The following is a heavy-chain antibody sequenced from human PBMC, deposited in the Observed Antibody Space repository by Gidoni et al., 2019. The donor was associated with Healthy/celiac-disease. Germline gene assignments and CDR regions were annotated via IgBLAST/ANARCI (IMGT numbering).Heavy chain of an antibody. V-gene: IGHV2-5*02. D-gene: IGHD5-12*01. CDR1: GFSLSTSGLG. Sequence: QITLQESGPTLVKPTQTLTLTCTFSGFSLSTSGLGVGWIRQPPGKALEWLALIYWDDDKSYSPSLKSRLTTTKDTSKNQVVLTMTNMDPVDTATYYCAHLSDGYNSFDYWGQGTLVTVSS. CDR3: AHLSDGYNSFDY. J-gene: IGHJ4*02. CDR2: IYWDDDK.